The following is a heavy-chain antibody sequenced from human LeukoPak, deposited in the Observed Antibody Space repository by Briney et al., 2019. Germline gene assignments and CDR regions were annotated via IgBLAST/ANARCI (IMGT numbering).Heavy chain of an antibody. V-gene: IGHV4-59*01. J-gene: IGHJ4*02. CDR2: IYYSGST. D-gene: IGHD3-9*01. CDR3: ARTYDILTGYLY. CDR1: GGSISSYY. Sequence: KSSETLSLTCTVSGGSISSYYWSWIRQPPGKGLEWIGYIYYSGSTNYNPSLKSRVTISVETSKNQFSLKLSSVTAADTAVYYCARTYDILTGYLYWGQGTLVTVSS.